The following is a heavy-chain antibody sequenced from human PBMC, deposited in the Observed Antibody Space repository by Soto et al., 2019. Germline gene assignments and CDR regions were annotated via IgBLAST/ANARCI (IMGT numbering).Heavy chain of an antibody. Sequence: PSETLSLTCTVSGGSISSSSYYWGWIRQPPGKGLEWIGSIYYSGSTYYNPSLKSRVTISVDTSKNQFSLKLSSVTAADTAVYYCASILAAAGTGYYYYGVDVWGQGTTVTVSS. D-gene: IGHD6-13*01. CDR3: ASILAAAGTGYYYYGVDV. V-gene: IGHV4-39*01. J-gene: IGHJ6*02. CDR2: IYYSGST. CDR1: GGSISSSSYY.